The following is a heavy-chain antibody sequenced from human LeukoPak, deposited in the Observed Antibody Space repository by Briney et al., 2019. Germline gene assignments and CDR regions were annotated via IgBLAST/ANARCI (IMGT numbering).Heavy chain of an antibody. D-gene: IGHD7-27*01. J-gene: IGHJ5*02. CDR2: INHSGST. CDR3: ARGPQGRNWFDP. V-gene: IGHV4-34*01. Sequence: SETLSLTCAVYGGSFSGYYWSWIRQPPGKGLERIGEINHSGSTNYNPSLKSRVTISVDTSKNQFSLKLSSVTAADTAVYYCARGPQGRNWFDPWGQGTLVTVSS. CDR1: GGSFSGYY.